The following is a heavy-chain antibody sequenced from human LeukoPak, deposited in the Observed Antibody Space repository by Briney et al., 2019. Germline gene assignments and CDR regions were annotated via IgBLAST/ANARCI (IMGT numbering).Heavy chain of an antibody. J-gene: IGHJ4*02. CDR2: IWYDGSDE. CDR1: GFTFGSYG. V-gene: IGHV3-33*06. Sequence: PGRSLRLSCAAPGFTFGSYGMHWVRQAPGKGLEWVAVIWYDGSDEYYADSVKGRFTISRDNSKNTLYLQMSSLRAEDTAVYYCAKDGNYNSSGYYFDYWGQGVLVTVSS. D-gene: IGHD3-22*01. CDR3: AKDGNYNSSGYYFDY.